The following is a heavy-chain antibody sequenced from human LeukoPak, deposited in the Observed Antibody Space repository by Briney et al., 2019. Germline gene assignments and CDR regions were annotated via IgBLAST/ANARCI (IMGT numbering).Heavy chain of an antibody. V-gene: IGHV4-39*07. D-gene: IGHD2-2*01. Sequence: PSETLSLTCTVSGGSISSSNYFWGWIRQPPGKGLEWIGEINHSGSTNYNPSLKSRVTISVDTSKNQFSLKLSSVTAADTAVYYCGVVPAAIVYSSYWGQGTLVTVSS. CDR2: INHSGST. CDR3: GVVPAAIVYSSY. J-gene: IGHJ4*02. CDR1: GGSISSSNYF.